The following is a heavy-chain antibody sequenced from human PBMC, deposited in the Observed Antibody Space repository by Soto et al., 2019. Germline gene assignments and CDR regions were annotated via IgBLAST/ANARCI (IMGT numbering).Heavy chain of an antibody. V-gene: IGHV3-53*01. J-gene: IGHJ3*01. CDR2: LYDVYGS. Sequence: DVQLVESGGGLIQPGESLRLSCAAFGLTISGKKYVAWVRQAPGKGLEWVSALYDVYGSFYADSVTGRFSTSSDSSKATLYLQTNDLRPDDTAVYYCATWHEREHAFDVWGQGTTVTISS. CDR3: ATWHEREHAFDV. D-gene: IGHD1-1*01. CDR1: GLTISGKKY.